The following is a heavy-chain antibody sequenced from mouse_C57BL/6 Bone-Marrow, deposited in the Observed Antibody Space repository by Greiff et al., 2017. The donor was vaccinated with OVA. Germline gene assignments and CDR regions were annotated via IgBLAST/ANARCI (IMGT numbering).Heavy chain of an antibody. J-gene: IGHJ3*01. D-gene: IGHD2-2*01. V-gene: IGHV1-64*01. CDR2: IHTNSGST. Sequence: QVQLQQPGAELVKPGASVKLSCKASGYTFTSYWMHWVKQRPGQGLEWIGMIHTNSGSTNSHETFKSKATLTVDKSSSTVYMQLSSLTSEDSAVYYCARAVGYDWFAYWGKGTLVTVSA. CDR3: ARAVGYDWFAY. CDR1: GYTFTSYW.